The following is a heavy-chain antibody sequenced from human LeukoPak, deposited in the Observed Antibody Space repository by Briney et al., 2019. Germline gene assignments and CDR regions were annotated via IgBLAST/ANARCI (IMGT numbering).Heavy chain of an antibody. CDR2: IYYSGST. Sequence: SETLSLTCTVSGGSMSSYYWSWIRQPPGKGLEWIGYIYYSGSTNYNPSLKSRVTISVDTSKNQFSLKLSSVTAADTAVYYCASARLVGATRGAFDIWGQGTMVTVSS. D-gene: IGHD1-26*01. V-gene: IGHV4-59*01. CDR3: ASARLVGATRGAFDI. J-gene: IGHJ3*02. CDR1: GGSMSSYY.